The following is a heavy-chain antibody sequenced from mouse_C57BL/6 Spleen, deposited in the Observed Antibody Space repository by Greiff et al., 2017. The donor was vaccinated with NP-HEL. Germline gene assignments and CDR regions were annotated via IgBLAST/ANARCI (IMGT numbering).Heavy chain of an antibody. V-gene: IGHV3-6*01. Sequence: VQLQQSGPGLVKPSQSLSLTCSVTGYSITSGYYWNWIRQFPGNKLEWMGYISYDGSNNYNPSLKNRISITRDTSKNQFFLKLNSVTTEDTATYYCARGTVVAWYFDVWGTGTTVTVSS. CDR3: ARGTVVAWYFDV. CDR2: ISYDGSN. J-gene: IGHJ1*03. CDR1: GYSITSGYY. D-gene: IGHD1-1*01.